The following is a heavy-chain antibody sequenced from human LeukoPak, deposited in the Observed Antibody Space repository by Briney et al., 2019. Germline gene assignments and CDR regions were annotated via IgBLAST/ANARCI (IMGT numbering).Heavy chain of an antibody. CDR2: INSGSSDI. D-gene: IGHD2-2*01. J-gene: IGHJ4*02. CDR3: ARDTFQPGLTDD. V-gene: IGHV3-21*05. CDR1: GFTFSHYA. Sequence: GGSLRLSCAASGFTFSHYAMNWVRQAPGKGLEWVSYINSGSSDIHYAASVRGRYTISRDDARNILYLQLSSLRAEDTAVYYCARDTFQPGLTDDWGQGTLVTVSS.